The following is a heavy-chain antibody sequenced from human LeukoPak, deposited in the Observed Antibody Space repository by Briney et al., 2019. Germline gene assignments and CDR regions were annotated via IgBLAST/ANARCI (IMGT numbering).Heavy chain of an antibody. Sequence: PGESLKISCKGSGYSFTRYWIGWVRQMPGKGLERMGIIYPGDSDTRYSPSSQGQVTISADKSISTAYLQWSSLKASDTAMYYCARGMVRGVTTNWYFDLWGRGTLVTVSS. J-gene: IGHJ2*01. CDR1: GYSFTRYW. D-gene: IGHD3-10*01. CDR2: IYPGDSDT. V-gene: IGHV5-51*01. CDR3: ARGMVRGVTTNWYFDL.